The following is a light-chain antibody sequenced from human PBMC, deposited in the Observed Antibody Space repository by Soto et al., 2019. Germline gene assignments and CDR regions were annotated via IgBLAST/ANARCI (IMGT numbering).Light chain of an antibody. CDR2: SAS. Sequence: DIQMTQSPSSLSTSIGDRVTITCRASQRINIYLNRYRQKPGKAPELLIYSASNLQSGVPSRFSGSGSGTDFTLTISGLQPEDFATYYCQQSFSTPTFGQGTRLDIK. CDR3: QQSFSTPT. CDR1: QRINIY. J-gene: IGKJ5*01. V-gene: IGKV1-39*01.